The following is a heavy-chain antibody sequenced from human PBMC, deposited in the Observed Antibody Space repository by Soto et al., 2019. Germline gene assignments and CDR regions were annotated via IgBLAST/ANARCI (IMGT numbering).Heavy chain of an antibody. V-gene: IGHV4-39*01. J-gene: IGHJ5*02. CDR2: IYYSGST. CDR3: PRQNLGDFWRGNWFDP. Sequence: QLQLQESGPGLVKPSETLSLTCTVSGGSISSSSYYWGWIRQPPGKGLEWIGSIYYSGSTYYNPCLKSRVTISVDTSKNQFSLKLSSVTAADTAVYYCPRQNLGDFWRGNWFDPWGQGTLVTVSS. CDR1: GGSISSSSYY. D-gene: IGHD3-3*01.